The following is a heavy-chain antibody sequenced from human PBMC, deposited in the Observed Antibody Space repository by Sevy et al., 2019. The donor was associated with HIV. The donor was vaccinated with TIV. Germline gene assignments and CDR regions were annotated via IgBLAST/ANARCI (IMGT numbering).Heavy chain of an antibody. V-gene: IGHV4-59*01. CDR3: ARASITPRLAVAGTRYYYGMDV. D-gene: IGHD6-19*01. J-gene: IGHJ6*02. Sequence: SETLSLTCTVSGGSISSYYWSCIRQPPGKGLEWIGYIYYSGSTNYNPSLKSRVTISVDTSKNQFSLKLSSVTAADTAVYYCARASITPRLAVAGTRYYYGMDVWGQGTTVTVSS. CDR1: GGSISSYY. CDR2: IYYSGST.